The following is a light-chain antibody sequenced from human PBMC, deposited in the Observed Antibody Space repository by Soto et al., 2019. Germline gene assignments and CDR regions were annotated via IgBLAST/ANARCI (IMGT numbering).Light chain of an antibody. CDR2: EVV. J-gene: IGLJ1*01. V-gene: IGLV2-8*01. CDR3: KSYAGSNTYV. Sequence: QSALTQPPSASGSLGQSVTISCTGTRNDIGAYEFVSWYQHHPGKAPKLIIYEVVQRPSGVPDRFSGSKSGNTASLTVSGLQAADEADYYCKSYAGSNTYVFGTGTKVTVL. CDR1: RNDIGAYEF.